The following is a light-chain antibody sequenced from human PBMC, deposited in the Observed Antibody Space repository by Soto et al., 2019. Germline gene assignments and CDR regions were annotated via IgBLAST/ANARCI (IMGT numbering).Light chain of an antibody. CDR3: SSYTSSSTLV. CDR2: EVS. V-gene: IGLV2-14*01. CDR1: SSDVGGYNY. J-gene: IGLJ2*01. Sequence: HCVLDKPASVSGSPGQSITISCTGSSSDVGGYNYVSWYQQHPGKTPKLMIYEVSNRPSGISNRFSGSKSGNTASLTLSGLQAEDEADYYCSSYTSSSTLVFGGGTKVTVL.